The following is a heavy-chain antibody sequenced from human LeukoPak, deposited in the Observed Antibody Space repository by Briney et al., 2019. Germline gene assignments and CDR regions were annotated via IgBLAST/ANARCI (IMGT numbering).Heavy chain of an antibody. CDR1: GYTFTGYY. CDR3: AREVPIAVAGTGWFDP. D-gene: IGHD6-19*01. CDR2: INPNSGGT. V-gene: IGHV1-2*02. Sequence: ASVKVSCKASGYTFTGYYMHWVRQAPGQGLEWMGWINPNSGGTNYAQKFQGRVTMTRDTSISTACMELSRLRSDDTAVYYCAREVPIAVAGTGWFDPWGQGTPVTVSS. J-gene: IGHJ5*02.